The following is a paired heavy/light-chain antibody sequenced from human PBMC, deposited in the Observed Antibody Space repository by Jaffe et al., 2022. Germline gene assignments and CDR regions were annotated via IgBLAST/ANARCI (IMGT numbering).Heavy chain of an antibody. CDR1: GFTFADYG. Sequence: EVQMIESGGGLVQVGRSLRLSCTTSGFTFADYGLTWVRQPPGKGLEWVGFIRSEAYGGTTEYAASVRGRFNISRDDSKNIAYLQMNSLKIDDTGTYYCAKDPLWEGYGLDSWGPGILVSVSS. CDR3: AKDPLWEGYGLDS. D-gene: IGHD5-18*01. CDR2: IRSEAYGGTT. V-gene: IGHV3-49*04. J-gene: IGHJ4*02.
Light chain of an antibody. V-gene: IGKV1-12*01. CDR3: QQANSFPFT. CDR1: QDIKTW. CDR2: AAS. J-gene: IGKJ2*01. Sequence: DIQMTQSPSYLSASVGDRVTITCRASQDIKTWLAWYQQKPGEAPNLLIYAASRLQSGVPSRFSGSGSGTDFTLTISGLQPEDFTTYYCQQANSFPFTFGQGTKVDIK.